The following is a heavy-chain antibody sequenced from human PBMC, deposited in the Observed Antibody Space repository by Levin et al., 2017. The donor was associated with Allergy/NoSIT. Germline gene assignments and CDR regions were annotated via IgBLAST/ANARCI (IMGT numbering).Heavy chain of an antibody. CDR1: GFTFDSYA. Sequence: GESLKISCAASGFTFDSYAMSWVRQAPVKGLEWVSSIGGGGYSTYYTDSVKGRFTISRDNSKNTLYLQMNSLRAEDTAVYYCAKGGFGERGTVAPFGYWGQGTLVTVSS. D-gene: IGHD3-10*01. CDR3: AKGGFGERGTVAPFGY. J-gene: IGHJ4*02. V-gene: IGHV3-23*01. CDR2: IGGGGYST.